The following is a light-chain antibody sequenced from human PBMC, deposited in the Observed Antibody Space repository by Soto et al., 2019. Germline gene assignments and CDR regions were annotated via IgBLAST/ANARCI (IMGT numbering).Light chain of an antibody. Sequence: EIVMTQSPATLSVSPGERATLSCRASQSVNINLAWYQQKPGQAPRLLIFGASSRANGIPARFSGSGFGTDFTLTISSLEPEDAAVYYCQQRSNWPPITFGQGTRLEI. CDR1: QSVNIN. J-gene: IGKJ5*01. CDR3: QQRSNWPPIT. V-gene: IGKV3-15*01. CDR2: GAS.